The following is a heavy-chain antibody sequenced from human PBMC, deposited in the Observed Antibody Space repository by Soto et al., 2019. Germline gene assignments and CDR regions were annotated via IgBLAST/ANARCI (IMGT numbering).Heavy chain of an antibody. D-gene: IGHD3-22*01. Sequence: QVQLVQSGAEVKKPGSSVKVSCKASGGTFSSYAISWVRQAPGQGLEWMGGIIPIFGTSNYAQKVQGRVTVTADESTSTAYMELSSLRSEDTAVYYCARGLYPDSSGYPLGVDYWGQGTLVTVSS. J-gene: IGHJ4*02. V-gene: IGHV1-69*01. CDR1: GGTFSSYA. CDR2: IIPIFGTS. CDR3: ARGLYPDSSGYPLGVDY.